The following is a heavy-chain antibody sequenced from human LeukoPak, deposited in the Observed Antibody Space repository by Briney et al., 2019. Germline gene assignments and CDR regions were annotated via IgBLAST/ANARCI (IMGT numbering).Heavy chain of an antibody. CDR2: ISGSGGST. V-gene: IGHV3-23*01. Sequence: PGGSLRLFCAASGFTFSSYVMNWVRQAPGKGLEWVSGISGSGGSTYYADSVKGRFTISRDNSKNTLYLQMNSLRAEDTAVYYCAKDIDSARFGELSDAFDIWGQGTKVTVSS. D-gene: IGHD3-10*01. CDR3: AKDIDSARFGELSDAFDI. CDR1: GFTFSSYV. J-gene: IGHJ3*02.